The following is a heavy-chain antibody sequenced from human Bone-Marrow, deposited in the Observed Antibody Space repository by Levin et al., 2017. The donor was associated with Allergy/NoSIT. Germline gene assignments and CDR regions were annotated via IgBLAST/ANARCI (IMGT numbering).Heavy chain of an antibody. V-gene: IGHV1-2*04. CDR3: AREPLGYCSGGSCYSDNYYGMDV. Sequence: ASVKVSCKASGYTFTGYYMHWVRQAPGQGLEWMGWINPNSGGTNYAQKFQGWVTMTRDTSISTAYMELSRLRSDDTAVYYCAREPLGYCSGGSCYSDNYYGMDVWGQGTTVTVSS. J-gene: IGHJ6*02. CDR1: GYTFTGYY. D-gene: IGHD2-15*01. CDR2: INPNSGGT.